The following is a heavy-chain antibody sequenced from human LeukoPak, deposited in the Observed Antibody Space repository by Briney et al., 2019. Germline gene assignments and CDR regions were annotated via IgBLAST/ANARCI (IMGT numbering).Heavy chain of an antibody. V-gene: IGHV3-30-3*01. CDR3: AREIEF. CDR2: ISYDGSNK. D-gene: IGHD2/OR15-2a*01. CDR1: GFTFSSYA. J-gene: IGHJ4*02. Sequence: GALRLSCAASGFTFSSYAMHWVRQAPGKGLEWVAVISYDGSNKYYADSVKGRFTISRDNSKNTLYLQMNSLRAEDTAVYYCAREIEFWGQGTLVTVSS.